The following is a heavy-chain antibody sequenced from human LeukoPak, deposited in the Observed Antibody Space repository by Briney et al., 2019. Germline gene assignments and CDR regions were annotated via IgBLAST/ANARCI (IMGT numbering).Heavy chain of an antibody. CDR1: GFTFSSYS. CDR2: ISSSSSTI. J-gene: IGHJ4*02. D-gene: IGHD6-19*01. CDR3: ARDLPVAGTGRRVLYFDY. Sequence: GGSLRLSCAASGFTFSSYSMNWVRQAPGKGLEWVSYISSSSSTIYYADSVKGRFTISRDNAKNSLYLQMNSLRAEDTAVYYCARDLPVAGTGRRVLYFDYWGQGTLVTVSS. V-gene: IGHV3-48*01.